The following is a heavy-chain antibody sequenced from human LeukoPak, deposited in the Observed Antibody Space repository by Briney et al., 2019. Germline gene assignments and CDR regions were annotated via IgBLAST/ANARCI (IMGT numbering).Heavy chain of an antibody. J-gene: IGHJ6*03. CDR1: GGSISSSSYY. D-gene: IGHD3-22*01. Sequence: SETLSLTCTVSGGSISSSSYYWGWIRQPPGKGLEWIGSIYYSGSTYYDPSLKSRVTISVDTSKNQFSLKLSSVTAADTAVYYCASMGYYDSNYMDVWGKGTTVTVSS. V-gene: IGHV4-39*07. CDR3: ASMGYYDSNYMDV. CDR2: IYYSGST.